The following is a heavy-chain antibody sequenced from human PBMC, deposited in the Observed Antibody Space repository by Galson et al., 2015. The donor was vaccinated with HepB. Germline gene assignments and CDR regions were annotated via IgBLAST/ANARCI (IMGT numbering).Heavy chain of an antibody. CDR3: ARDRGRGDIVVVVAAKPSPPDY. CDR2: INAGNGNT. Sequence: SVKVSCKASGYTFTSYAMHWVRQAPGQRLEWMGWINAGNGNTKYSQKFQGRVTITRDTSASTAYMELSSLRSEDTAVYYCARDRGRGDIVVVVAAKPSPPDYWAREPWSPSPQ. V-gene: IGHV1-3*01. CDR1: GYTFTSYA. J-gene: IGHJ4*02. D-gene: IGHD2-15*01.